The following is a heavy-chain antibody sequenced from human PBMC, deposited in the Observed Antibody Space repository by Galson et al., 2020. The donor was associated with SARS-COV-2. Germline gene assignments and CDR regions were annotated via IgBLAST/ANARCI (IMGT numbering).Heavy chain of an antibody. V-gene: IGHV3-33*01. Sequence: GESLKISCAASGFTFSSYGMHWVRQAPGKGLEWVAVIWYDGSNKYYADSVKGRFTIPRDNSKNTLYLQMNSLRAEDTAVYYCAREGLVFHGVNSLDYWGQGTLLTVSS. CDR1: GFTFSSYG. D-gene: IGHD3-10*01. J-gene: IGHJ4*02. CDR3: AREGLVFHGVNSLDY. CDR2: IWYDGSNK.